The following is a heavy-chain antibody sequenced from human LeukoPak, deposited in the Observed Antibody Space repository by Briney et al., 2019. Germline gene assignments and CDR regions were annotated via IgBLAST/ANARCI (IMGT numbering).Heavy chain of an antibody. CDR3: VKGSGTYYFFDGMDV. D-gene: IGHD3-10*01. CDR1: GFTFSSFG. Sequence: GGSLRLSCAASGFTFSSFGMHWVRQAPGKGLEWVAVIWYDGTNKYYADSVKGRFTISRDNSKNTLYLQMNSLRAEDTAVYHCVKGSGTYYFFDGMDVWGQGTTVTVSS. J-gene: IGHJ6*02. V-gene: IGHV3-33*06. CDR2: IWYDGTNK.